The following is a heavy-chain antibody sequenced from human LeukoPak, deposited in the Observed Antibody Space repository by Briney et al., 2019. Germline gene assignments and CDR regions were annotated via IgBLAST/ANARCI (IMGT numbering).Heavy chain of an antibody. J-gene: IGHJ5*02. CDR1: GGSISSHY. Sequence: SETLSLTCTVSGGSISSHYWSWIRQPPGKGLEWIGYIYYSGSTNYNPSLKSRVTISVDTSENQFSLKLSSVTAADTAVYYCARVGYYYDSSGHYHHWFDPWGQGTLVTVSS. V-gene: IGHV4-59*11. D-gene: IGHD3-22*01. CDR2: IYYSGST. CDR3: ARVGYYYDSSGHYHHWFDP.